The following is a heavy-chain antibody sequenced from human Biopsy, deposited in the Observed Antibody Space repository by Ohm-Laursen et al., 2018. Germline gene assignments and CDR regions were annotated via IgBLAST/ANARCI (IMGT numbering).Heavy chain of an antibody. J-gene: IGHJ4*02. CDR1: GLTFSDFS. CDR3: AAGSSRNSYYFDY. Sequence: SLRLSCVASGLTFSDFSMNWVRQAPGKGLEWVSSIAIGSIYVYYADSVKGRFTISRDNTKNSLSLQMNSLRGEDTAVYYCAAGSSRNSYYFDYWGQGTLVTVSS. CDR2: IAIGSIYV. D-gene: IGHD6-13*01. V-gene: IGHV3-21*06.